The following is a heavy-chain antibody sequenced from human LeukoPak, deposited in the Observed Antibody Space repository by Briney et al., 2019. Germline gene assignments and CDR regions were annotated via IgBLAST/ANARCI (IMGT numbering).Heavy chain of an antibody. D-gene: IGHD7-27*01. CDR2: INHSGST. Sequence: ASETLSLTCAVYGGSFSGYYWSWIRQPPGKGLEWIGEINHSGSTNYNPSLKSRVTISVDTSKNQFSLKLSSVTAADTAVYYCARHVEVRTGRNWFDPWGQGTLVTVSS. V-gene: IGHV4-34*01. CDR1: GGSFSGYY. CDR3: ARHVEVRTGRNWFDP. J-gene: IGHJ5*02.